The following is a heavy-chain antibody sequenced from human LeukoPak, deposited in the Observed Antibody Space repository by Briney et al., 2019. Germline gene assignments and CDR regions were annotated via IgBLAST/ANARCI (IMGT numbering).Heavy chain of an antibody. D-gene: IGHD6-19*01. J-gene: IGHJ4*02. V-gene: IGHV3-53*01. Sequence: PGGSLRLSCAASGFTVSSNYMSWVRQAPGKGLEWVSVIYSGGGTYYTDSVKGRFTISRDNSKNTLYLQMNSLRAEDTAVYYCATQPYSSGWYYFDYWGQGTLVTVSS. CDR2: IYSGGGT. CDR1: GFTVSSNY. CDR3: ATQPYSSGWYYFDY.